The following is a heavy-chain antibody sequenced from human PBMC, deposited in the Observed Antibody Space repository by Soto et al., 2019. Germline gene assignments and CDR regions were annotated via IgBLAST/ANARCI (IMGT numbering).Heavy chain of an antibody. CDR3: VREPRSTRVNAFDI. V-gene: IGHV1-2*04. CDR2: INPNSGGT. J-gene: IGHJ3*02. Sequence: ASVKVSCKASGYTFTGYYMHWVRQAPGQGLEWMGWINPNSGGTNYAQKFQGWVTMTRDTSISTAYMELSRLRSDDTAVYYCVREPRSTRVNAFDIWGQGTMVTVSS. D-gene: IGHD6-13*01. CDR1: GYTFTGYY.